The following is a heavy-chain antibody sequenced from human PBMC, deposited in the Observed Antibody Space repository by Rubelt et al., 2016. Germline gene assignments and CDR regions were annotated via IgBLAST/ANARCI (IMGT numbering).Heavy chain of an antibody. CDR2: IYSGGST. Sequence: LEWVSVIYSGGSTYYADSVKGRFTISRDNAKNSLYLQMNSLRAEDTAVYYCARVGYSGYVESRSFDYWGQGTLVTVSS. D-gene: IGHD5-12*01. J-gene: IGHJ4*02. CDR3: ARVGYSGYVESRSFDY. V-gene: IGHV3-66*01.